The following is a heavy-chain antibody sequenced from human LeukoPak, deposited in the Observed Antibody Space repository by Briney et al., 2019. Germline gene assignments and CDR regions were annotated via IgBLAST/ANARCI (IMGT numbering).Heavy chain of an antibody. CDR3: ARNYGSGSLYFDY. J-gene: IGHJ4*02. D-gene: IGHD3-10*01. V-gene: IGHV4-38-2*02. Sequence: SETLSLTCTVSGYSISSGYYWGWIRQPPGKGLEWIGSIYHSGSTYYNPSLKSRVTISVDTSKNQFSLKLSSVTAADTAVYYCARNYGSGSLYFDYWGQGTLVTVFS. CDR2: IYHSGST. CDR1: GYSISSGYY.